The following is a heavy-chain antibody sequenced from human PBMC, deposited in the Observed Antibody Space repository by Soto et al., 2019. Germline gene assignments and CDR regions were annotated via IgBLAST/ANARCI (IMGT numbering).Heavy chain of an antibody. CDR3: ARHGRNTMIAQLRHYAMDV. CDR1: GGSFSGYY. D-gene: IGHD3-22*01. CDR2: INHSGST. J-gene: IGHJ6*02. V-gene: IGHV4-34*01. Sequence: LSLTCAVYGGSFSGYYWSWIRQPPGKGLEWIGEINHSGSTNYNPSLKSRVTISVDTSNNQFSLKLSSVTAADSAVYYCARHGRNTMIAQLRHYAMDVWGQGATVTVSS.